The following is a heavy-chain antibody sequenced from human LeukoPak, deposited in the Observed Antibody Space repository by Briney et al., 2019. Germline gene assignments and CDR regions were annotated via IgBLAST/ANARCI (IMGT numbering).Heavy chain of an antibody. CDR1: GGSISSYY. J-gene: IGHJ4*02. D-gene: IGHD5-12*01. Sequence: PSETLSLTCTVSGGSISSYYWSWIRQPPGKGLEWIGYIYYSGSTNYNPSLKSRVTISVDTSKNQFSLKLSSVTAADTAVYYCARGIDIVATSDYFDYWGQGTLVTVSS. CDR2: IYYSGST. CDR3: ARGIDIVATSDYFDY. V-gene: IGHV4-59*12.